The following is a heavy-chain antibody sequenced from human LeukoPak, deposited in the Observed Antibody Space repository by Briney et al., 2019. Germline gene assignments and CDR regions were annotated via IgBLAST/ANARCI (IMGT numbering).Heavy chain of an antibody. V-gene: IGHV3-66*01. CDR3: ARGMRYSTGWYYFDS. CDR2: IYSGGST. Sequence: GGSLRLSCAASGFTVSSNYMSWVRQAPGKGLEWVSVIYSGGSTYYADSVKGRFTISRDSSKNTLYLQTNSLRAGDTAMYYCARGMRYSTGWYYFDSWGQGTLVTVSS. CDR1: GFTVSSNY. D-gene: IGHD6-19*01. J-gene: IGHJ4*02.